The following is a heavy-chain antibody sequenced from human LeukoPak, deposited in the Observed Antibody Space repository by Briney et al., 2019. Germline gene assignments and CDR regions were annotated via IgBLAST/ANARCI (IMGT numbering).Heavy chain of an antibody. CDR1: GYTLTELS. J-gene: IGHJ5*02. Sequence: GASVTVSCKVSGYTLTELSMHWVRQAPGKGLEWMGGFDPEDGETIYAQKFQGRVTMTEDTSTDTAYMELSSLRSEDTAVYYCATPELNYYDSSGYYHWGQGTLVTVSS. CDR3: ATPELNYYDSSGYYH. CDR2: FDPEDGET. D-gene: IGHD3-22*01. V-gene: IGHV1-24*01.